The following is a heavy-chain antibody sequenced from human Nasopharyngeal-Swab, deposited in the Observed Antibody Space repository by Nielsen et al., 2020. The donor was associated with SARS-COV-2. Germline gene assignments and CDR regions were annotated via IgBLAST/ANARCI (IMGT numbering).Heavy chain of an antibody. CDR3: ATRLLTGGAFDI. D-gene: IGHD3-9*01. J-gene: IGHJ3*02. CDR2: ISSSSSTI. V-gene: IGHV3-48*04. Sequence: GGSLRLSCAASGFTFSSYSMNWVRQAPGKGLEWVSYISSSSSTIYYADSVKGRFTISRDNAKNSLYLQMNSLRAEDTAVYYCATRLLTGGAFDIWGQGTMVTVSS. CDR1: GFTFSSYS.